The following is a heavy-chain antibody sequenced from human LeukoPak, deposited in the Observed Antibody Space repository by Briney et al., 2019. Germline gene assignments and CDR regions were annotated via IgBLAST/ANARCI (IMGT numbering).Heavy chain of an antibody. CDR1: GGSVSSGSYY. Sequence: PSETLSPTCTVSGGSVSSGSYYWSWIRQPPGKGLEWIGYIYYSGSANYNPSLKSRVTISVDTSKNQFSLKLSSVTAADTAVYYCASYSSSWYYFDYWGQGTLVTVSS. CDR2: IYYSGSA. V-gene: IGHV4-61*01. J-gene: IGHJ4*02. CDR3: ASYSSSWYYFDY. D-gene: IGHD6-13*01.